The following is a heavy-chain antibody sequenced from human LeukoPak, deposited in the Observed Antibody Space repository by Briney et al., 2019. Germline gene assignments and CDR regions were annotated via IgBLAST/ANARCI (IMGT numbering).Heavy chain of an antibody. V-gene: IGHV3-11*01. Sequence: PGGSLRLYCAASGFTFSDYYMSWIRQAPGKGLEWVSYISSSGSTIYYADSVKGRFTISRDNAKNSLYLQMNSLRAEDTAVYYCARDQSGGLAYDAFDIWGQGTMVTVSS. CDR3: ARDQSGGLAYDAFDI. CDR2: ISSSGSTI. D-gene: IGHD3/OR15-3a*01. J-gene: IGHJ3*02. CDR1: GFTFSDYY.